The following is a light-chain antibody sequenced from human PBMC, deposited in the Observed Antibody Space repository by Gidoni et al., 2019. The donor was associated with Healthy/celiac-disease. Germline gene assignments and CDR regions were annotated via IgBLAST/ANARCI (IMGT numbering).Light chain of an antibody. Sequence: DVQLTQSPSFLSASVGARVTITCRASQYIGSSLAWYQRQSGEAPKFLIYAAATLQSGVPSRFSGSGSGTEFTLTISSLQAEDFATYYCQQLYISPPTFGGGTKVEIK. CDR1: QYIGSS. CDR3: QQLYISPPT. J-gene: IGKJ4*01. V-gene: IGKV1-9*01. CDR2: AAA.